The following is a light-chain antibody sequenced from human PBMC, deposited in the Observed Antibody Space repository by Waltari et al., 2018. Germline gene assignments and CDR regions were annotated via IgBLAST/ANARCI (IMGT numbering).Light chain of an antibody. CDR2: YSH. CDR1: QALSSY. V-gene: IGKV1-17*02. CDR3: QQGDSYPDS. J-gene: IGKJ2*03. Sequence: DVQMSQSPSSLSASIGDRVTITYRASQALSSYLKWYQKKPGNAPKLLIYYSHSLARGVPSGVGGGGSGTGFALTIRNLLPEDFGTYDCQQGDSYPDSCGQVT.